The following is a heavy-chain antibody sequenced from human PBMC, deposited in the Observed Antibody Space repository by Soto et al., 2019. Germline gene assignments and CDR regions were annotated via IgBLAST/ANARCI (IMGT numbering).Heavy chain of an antibody. V-gene: IGHV4-31*03. D-gene: IGHD1-1*01. J-gene: IGHJ6*02. CDR2: IYYSGSA. CDR3: ARAPIPNWNYYGMDV. CDR1: GGSVNSGGYH. Sequence: LSLTCTVSGGSVNSGGYHWSRIRQHPGKGLEWIGDIYYSGSAYYNPSLKSRVTISIDTSTNHFSLHLSALTAADTAVYYCARAPIPNWNYYGMDVWGQGTTVTVS.